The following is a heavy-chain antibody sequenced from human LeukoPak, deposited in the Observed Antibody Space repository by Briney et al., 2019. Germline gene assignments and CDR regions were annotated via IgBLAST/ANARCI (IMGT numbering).Heavy chain of an antibody. J-gene: IGHJ6*03. V-gene: IGHV4-61*01. CDR2: IYYSGST. CDR1: GGSISSSSYY. CDR3: ARYGHDSSGYYYYYMDV. Sequence: SETLSLTCTVSGGSISSSSYYWSWIRQPPGKGLEWIGYIYYSGSTNYNPSLKSRVTISVDTSKNQFSLKLSSVTAADTAVYYCARYGHDSSGYYYYYMDVWGKGTTVTISS. D-gene: IGHD3-22*01.